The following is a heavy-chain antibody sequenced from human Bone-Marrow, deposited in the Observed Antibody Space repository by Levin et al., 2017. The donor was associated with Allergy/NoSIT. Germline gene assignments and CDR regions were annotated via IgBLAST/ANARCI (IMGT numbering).Heavy chain of an antibody. CDR3: TTDPGGPVVVPAATDY. CDR2: IKSKTDGGTT. J-gene: IGHJ4*02. V-gene: IGHV3-15*01. Sequence: SGESLKISCAASGFTFSNAWMSWVRQAPGKGLEWVGRIKSKTDGGTTDYAAPVKGRFTISRDDSKNTLYLQMNSLKTEDTAVYYCTTDPGGPVVVPAATDYWGQGTLVTVSS. D-gene: IGHD2-2*01. CDR1: GFTFSNAW.